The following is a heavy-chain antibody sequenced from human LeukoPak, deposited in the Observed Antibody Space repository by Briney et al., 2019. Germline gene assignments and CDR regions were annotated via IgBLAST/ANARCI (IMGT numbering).Heavy chain of an antibody. CDR1: GGSITTRNF. D-gene: IGHD6-13*01. Sequence: SGTLSLTCAVSGGSITTRNFWSWVRQPPGKGLEWIAEMHHDGSTNYNPSLKSRVTISVDTSKNQFSLKLSSVTAADTAVYYCARQLAESSWYSPLDYWGQGTLVTVSS. J-gene: IGHJ4*02. CDR2: MHHDGST. V-gene: IGHV4-4*02. CDR3: ARQLAESSWYSPLDY.